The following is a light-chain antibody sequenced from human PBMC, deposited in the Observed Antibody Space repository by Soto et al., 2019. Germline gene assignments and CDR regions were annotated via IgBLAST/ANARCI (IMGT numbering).Light chain of an antibody. V-gene: IGKV3-15*01. Sequence: EMVISKSPATLALGKGVGPGLCCRTSQSVSSNLAWYQQKPGQAPRLLIYGASTRATGIPARFSGSGSGTEFTLTISCLQSEDFAIDYCHQYDIWPPYTFGQGTKVDIK. CDR2: GAS. CDR3: HQYDIWPPYT. CDR1: QSVSSN. J-gene: IGKJ2*01.